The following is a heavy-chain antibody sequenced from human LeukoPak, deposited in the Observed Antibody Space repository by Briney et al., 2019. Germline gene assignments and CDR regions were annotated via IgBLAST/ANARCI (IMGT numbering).Heavy chain of an antibody. V-gene: IGHV3-7*01. CDR2: IKQDGSEK. CDR3: ARLGVASGFDY. Sequence: GGSLRLSCAASGFTFSSYWMGWVRQAPGKGLAWVANIKQDGSEKYYVDSVKGRFTISRDNAKNSLYLQMNSLRAEDTAVYYCARLGVASGFDYWGQGTLVTVSS. J-gene: IGHJ4*02. D-gene: IGHD2-21*01. CDR1: GFTFSSYW.